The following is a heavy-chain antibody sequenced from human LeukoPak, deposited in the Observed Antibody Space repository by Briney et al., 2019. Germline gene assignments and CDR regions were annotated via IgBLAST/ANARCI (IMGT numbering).Heavy chain of an antibody. CDR1: GYTFTSYG. J-gene: IGHJ4*02. D-gene: IGHD3-22*01. CDR3: ARASPYYDSSGPFDY. CDR2: ISAYNGNT. Sequence: ASVKVSCKASGYTFTSYGISWVRQAPGQGLEWMGWISAYNGNTNYAQKLQGRVTMTTDTSTSTAYMELRSLRSDDTAVYYCARASPYYDSSGPFDYWGQGTLVTVSS. V-gene: IGHV1-18*01.